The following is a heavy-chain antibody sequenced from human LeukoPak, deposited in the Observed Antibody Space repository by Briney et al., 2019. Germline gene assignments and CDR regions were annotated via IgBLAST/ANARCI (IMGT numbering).Heavy chain of an antibody. V-gene: IGHV3-21*01. Sequence: PGGSLRLSCAASGFTFSSYSMNWVRQAPGKGLEWVSSISSSSSYIYYADSVKGRFTISRDNAKNSLYLQMNSLRAEDTAVYYCAREGSNYGYYYYYMDVWGKGTTVTISS. CDR3: AREGSNYGYYYYYMDV. D-gene: IGHD4-11*01. J-gene: IGHJ6*03. CDR2: ISSSSSYI. CDR1: GFTFSSYS.